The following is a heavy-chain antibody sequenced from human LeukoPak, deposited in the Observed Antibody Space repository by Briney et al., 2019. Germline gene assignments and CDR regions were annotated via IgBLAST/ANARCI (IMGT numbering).Heavy chain of an antibody. Sequence: SETLSLTCTVSGGSISSYYWSWIRQPPGKGLEWIGYIYYSGSTNYNPSLKSRVTISVDTSKNQFSLKLSSVTAADTAVYYCARDLRSADSGSYWRPYYYYGMDVWGQGTTVTVSS. V-gene: IGHV4-59*01. J-gene: IGHJ6*02. CDR2: IYYSGST. D-gene: IGHD1-26*01. CDR3: ARDLRSADSGSYWRPYYYYGMDV. CDR1: GGSISSYY.